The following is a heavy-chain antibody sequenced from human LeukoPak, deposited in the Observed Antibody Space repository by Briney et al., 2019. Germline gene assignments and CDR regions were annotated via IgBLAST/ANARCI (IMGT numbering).Heavy chain of an antibody. CDR3: AREAFLEWLPKYYFDY. V-gene: IGHV1-18*01. J-gene: IGHJ4*02. Sequence: GASVKVSSKASRYTFTSYGISWVRQAPGQGLEWMGWISAYNGNTNYAQKPQGRVTITTDTSTSTAYMELRSLRSDDTAVYYCAREAFLEWLPKYYFDYWGQGTLVTV. CDR1: RYTFTSYG. D-gene: IGHD3-3*02. CDR2: ISAYNGNT.